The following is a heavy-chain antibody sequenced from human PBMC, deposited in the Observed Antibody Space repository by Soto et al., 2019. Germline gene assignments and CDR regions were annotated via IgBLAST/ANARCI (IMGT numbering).Heavy chain of an antibody. J-gene: IGHJ3*02. V-gene: IGHV3-15*07. CDR3: TTEMTGAFHI. D-gene: IGHD3-9*01. Sequence: GGSLRLSCAASGFTFTTAWLNWVRQAPGKGLEWVGLIKSKTDGGTTEYAAPVKGRFTISRDDSKNTLYLQMNSLKIEDTAVYYCTTEMTGAFHIWGQGTMVTVSS. CDR1: GFTFTTAW. CDR2: IKSKTDGGTT.